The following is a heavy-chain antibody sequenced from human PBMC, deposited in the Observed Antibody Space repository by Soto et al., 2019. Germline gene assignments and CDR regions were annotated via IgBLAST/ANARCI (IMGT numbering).Heavy chain of an antibody. D-gene: IGHD3-3*01. CDR2: MNPNSGNT. V-gene: IGHV1-8*01. CDR3: ARAQFWSPYMDV. J-gene: IGHJ6*02. Sequence: ASVKVSCKASGYTFTSYDINWVRQATGQGLEWMGWMNPNSGNTGYAQKFQGRVTMTRNTSISTAYMELSSLRSEDTAVYYCARAQFWSPYMDVWGQGTTVTVSS. CDR1: GYTFTSYD.